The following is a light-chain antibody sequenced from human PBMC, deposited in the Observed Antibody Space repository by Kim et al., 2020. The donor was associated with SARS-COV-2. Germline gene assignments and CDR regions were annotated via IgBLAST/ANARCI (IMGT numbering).Light chain of an antibody. V-gene: IGKV4-1*01. CDR2: WAS. Sequence: ATRHCNPSQNLRYVSNSKNCLPWYQQKQRQPSKLLIYWASTRESGVPDRFSGSGSGTDFTLTISSLQAEDVAVYYCQQYFGSPPYTFGQGTKLEI. J-gene: IGKJ2*01. CDR3: QQYFGSPPYT. CDR1: QNLRYVSNSKNC.